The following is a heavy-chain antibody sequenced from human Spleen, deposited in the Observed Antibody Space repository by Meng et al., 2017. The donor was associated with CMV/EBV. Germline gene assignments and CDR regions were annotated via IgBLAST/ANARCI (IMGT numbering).Heavy chain of an antibody. Sequence: GGSLRLSCAASGFTFSNYAMTWVRQAPGKGREWVSQISSSGGSTYYAASLKGRFTISRDNSKNTLYLQMSSLTPDDTAVYYCAKADHASSWYSLADYWGQGTLVTVSS. J-gene: IGHJ4*02. CDR3: AKADHASSWYSLADY. D-gene: IGHD6-13*01. CDR1: GFTFSNYA. V-gene: IGHV3-23*01. CDR2: ISSSGGST.